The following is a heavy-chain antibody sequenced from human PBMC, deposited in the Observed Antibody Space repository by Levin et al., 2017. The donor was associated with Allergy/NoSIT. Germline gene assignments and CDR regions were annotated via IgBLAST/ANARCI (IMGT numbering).Heavy chain of an antibody. V-gene: IGHV3-53*01. CDR1: GFSVSDNY. J-gene: IGHJ4*02. CDR2: LFKDDTT. D-gene: IGHD5-12*01. Sequence: PGGSLRLSCAVSGFSVSDNYMSWFRQAPGKGLQCVSVLFKDDTTYYADSVKGRFTISRDNSKNTLYLQMNSLRAEDTAMYYCARAEYSGYVAGHDYWGQGTLVTVSS. CDR3: ARAEYSGYVAGHDY.